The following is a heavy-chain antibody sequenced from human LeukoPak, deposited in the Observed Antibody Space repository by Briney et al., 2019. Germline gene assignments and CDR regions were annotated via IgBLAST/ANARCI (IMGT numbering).Heavy chain of an antibody. Sequence: SETLSLTCTVSGGSISSYYWSWIRQPPGKGLEWIGYIYYSGSTNYNPSLKSRVTISVDTSKNQFSLKLSSVTAADTAVYYCARLSMVRGKYYYGMDVWGQGTTVTVSS. V-gene: IGHV4-59*08. CDR1: GGSISSYY. J-gene: IGHJ6*02. CDR3: ARLSMVRGKYYYGMDV. D-gene: IGHD3-10*01. CDR2: IYYSGST.